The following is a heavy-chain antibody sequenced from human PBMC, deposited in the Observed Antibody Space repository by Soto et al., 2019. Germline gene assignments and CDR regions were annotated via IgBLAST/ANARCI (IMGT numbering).Heavy chain of an antibody. D-gene: IGHD3-9*01. CDR3: ARGDLTGSFW. Sequence: SETLSLTCSVSGGFVSSSSYSWGWIRQSPGKGLEWIGTMYSSENTYYNPSLLSRVTISVDTSKNQFSLRLSSVTAADTAVYYCARGDLTGSFWWGQGTLVTVSS. CDR1: GGFVSSSSYS. J-gene: IGHJ4*02. CDR2: MYSSENT. V-gene: IGHV4-39*01.